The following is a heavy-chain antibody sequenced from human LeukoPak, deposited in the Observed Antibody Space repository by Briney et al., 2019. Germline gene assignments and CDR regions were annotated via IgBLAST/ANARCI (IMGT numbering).Heavy chain of an antibody. Sequence: SVKVSCKASGGTFSSYAISWVRQAPGQGLEWMGGIIPIFGTENYAQKFQGRVTITTDESTSTAYMELSSLRSEDTAVYYCARFRDGRYYYMDVWGKGTTVTVSS. CDR3: ARFRDGRYYYMDV. CDR1: GGTFSSYA. CDR2: IIPIFGTE. D-gene: IGHD5-24*01. J-gene: IGHJ6*03. V-gene: IGHV1-69*05.